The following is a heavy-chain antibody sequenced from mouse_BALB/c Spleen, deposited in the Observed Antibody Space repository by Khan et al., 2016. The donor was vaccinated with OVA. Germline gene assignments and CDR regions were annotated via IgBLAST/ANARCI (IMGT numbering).Heavy chain of an antibody. CDR2: INPSDSET. V-gene: IGHV1-61*01. D-gene: IGHD2-2*01. Sequence: QVQLQQPGAELVRPGASVKLSCKASGYTFTSYWMNWVKQRSGQGLEWIGMINPSDSETHYNQMFKDKATLTVDKSSSTAYLQRSSLTSGDSAVYYCTRREKYGYDSSWFAYWGQGTMVTVSA. CDR1: GYTFTSYW. CDR3: TRREKYGYDSSWFAY. J-gene: IGHJ3*01.